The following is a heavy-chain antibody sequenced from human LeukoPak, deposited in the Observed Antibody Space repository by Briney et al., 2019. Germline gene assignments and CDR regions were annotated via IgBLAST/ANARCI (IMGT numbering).Heavy chain of an antibody. CDR3: AREGYCSGGTCYSTMNWFDP. Sequence: ASVKVSCKASGYSFSSYGITWVRQAPGQGLEWMGWISAYNGNTNYAQKLQGRVTLTTDTSTSTAYMELRSLRSDDTAVYYCAREGYCSGGTCYSTMNWFDPWGQGTLVTVCS. V-gene: IGHV1-18*01. D-gene: IGHD2-15*01. CDR2: ISAYNGNT. J-gene: IGHJ5*02. CDR1: GYSFSSYG.